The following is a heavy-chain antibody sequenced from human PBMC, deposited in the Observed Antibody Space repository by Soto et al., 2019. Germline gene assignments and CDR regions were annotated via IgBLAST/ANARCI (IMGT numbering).Heavy chain of an antibody. CDR3: AKNHQRAPSRDGYNLIDY. CDR2: IAYDGSNK. J-gene: IGHJ4*02. CDR1: GFTFSDYG. D-gene: IGHD5-12*01. Sequence: GGSMRLSCVASGFTFSDYGMHWVRQAPGKGLEWVAVIAYDGSNKYYADSVKGRFTISRDNSKNTLYLQMDSLRAEDTAVYYCAKNHQRAPSRDGYNLIDYWGQGTLVTVSS. V-gene: IGHV3-30*18.